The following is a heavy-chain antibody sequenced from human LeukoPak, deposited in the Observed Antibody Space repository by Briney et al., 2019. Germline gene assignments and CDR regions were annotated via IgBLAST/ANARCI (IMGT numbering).Heavy chain of an antibody. CDR1: GFTFSNYY. CDR3: ARDLAFNYFDY. J-gene: IGHJ4*02. V-gene: IGHV3-21*01. Sequence: GGSLRLSCAASGFTFSNYYMNWVRQAPGKGLEWVSCISSSSSYIYYADSVKGRFTISRDNAKNSLYLQMNSLRAEDTAVYYCARDLAFNYFDYWGQGTLVTVSS. CDR2: ISSSSSYI.